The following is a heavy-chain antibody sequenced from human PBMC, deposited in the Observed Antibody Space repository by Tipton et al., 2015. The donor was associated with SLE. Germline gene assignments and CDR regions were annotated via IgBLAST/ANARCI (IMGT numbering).Heavy chain of an antibody. CDR2: IYYSGST. CDR3: ARGGSSWSGYYYYYMDV. D-gene: IGHD6-13*01. V-gene: IGHV4-31*03. Sequence: TLSLTCTVSGGSISSGGYYWSWIRQHPGKGLEWIGYIYYSGSTYYNPSLKSRVTISVDTSKNQFSLKLSSVTAADTAVYYCARGGSSWSGYYYYYMDVWGKGTTVTVSS. J-gene: IGHJ6*03. CDR1: GGSISSGGYY.